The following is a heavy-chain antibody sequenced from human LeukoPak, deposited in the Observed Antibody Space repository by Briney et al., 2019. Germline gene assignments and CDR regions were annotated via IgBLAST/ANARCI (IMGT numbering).Heavy chain of an antibody. CDR3: ARDIGYSSSWYLYYYYYGMDV. CDR1: GYTFTSYD. CDR2: MNPNSGNT. Sequence: ASVKVSCKASGYTFTSYDINWVRQATGQGLEWMGWMNPNSGNTGYAQKFQGRVTMTRNTSISTAYMELSSLRSEDTAVYYCARDIGYSSSWYLYYYYYGMDVWGQGTTVTVSS. J-gene: IGHJ6*02. D-gene: IGHD6-13*01. V-gene: IGHV1-8*01.